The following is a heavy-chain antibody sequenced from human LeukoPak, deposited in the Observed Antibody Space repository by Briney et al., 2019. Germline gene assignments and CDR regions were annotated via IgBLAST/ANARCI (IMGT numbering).Heavy chain of an antibody. CDR3: ATDILTGSSSYYYAMDV. CDR2: IKSKTDRGTT. V-gene: IGHV3-15*01. D-gene: IGHD3-9*01. J-gene: IGHJ6*02. Sequence: GGSLRLSCGASGFSFRNAWLSWVRQAPGKGLEWVGRIKSKTDRGTTDYAAPVKGRFTISRDDSKNTLYLQLNSLKTEATALYYCATDILTGSSSYYYAMDVWGQGTTVTVSS. CDR1: GFSFRNAW.